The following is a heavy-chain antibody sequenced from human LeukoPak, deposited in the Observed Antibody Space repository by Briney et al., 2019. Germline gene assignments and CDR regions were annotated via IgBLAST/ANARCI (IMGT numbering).Heavy chain of an antibody. CDR1: GYTFTSYG. Sequence: ASVKVSCKASGYTFTSYGISWVRQATGQGLEWMGWMNPNSGNTGYAQKFQGRVTITRNTSISTAYMELSSLRSEDTAVYYCARAVVGAFYYYYYYMDVWGKGTTVTVSS. CDR3: ARAVVGAFYYYYYYMDV. J-gene: IGHJ6*03. CDR2: MNPNSGNT. V-gene: IGHV1-8*03. D-gene: IGHD1-26*01.